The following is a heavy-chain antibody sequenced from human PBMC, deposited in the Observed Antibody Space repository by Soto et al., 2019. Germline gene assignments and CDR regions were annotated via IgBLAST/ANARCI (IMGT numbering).Heavy chain of an antibody. Sequence: SETLSLTCAVYGGSVNGSYWNWIRQPPGKGMEWIGEINHTGGTHYNPYLKSRITMSVDTSKNQFSLRLSSVTAAATAIYYCATRITVFGLLIPPFDPWGQGTQVTVSS. D-gene: IGHD3-3*01. J-gene: IGHJ5*02. V-gene: IGHV4-34*10. CDR3: ATRITVFGLLIPPFDP. CDR1: GGSVNGSY. CDR2: INHTGGT.